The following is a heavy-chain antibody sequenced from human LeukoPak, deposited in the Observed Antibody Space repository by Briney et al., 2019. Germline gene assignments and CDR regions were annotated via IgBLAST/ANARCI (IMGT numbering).Heavy chain of an antibody. CDR3: AKDPGIVGTGAFDI. D-gene: IGHD2-15*01. V-gene: IGHV3-9*01. Sequence: GGSLRLSCAASGFTFDDYAMHWVRQAPGKGLEWVSGISWNSGSIGYADSVKGRFTISRDNAKNSLYLQMNSLRAEDTALYYCAKDPGIVGTGAFDIWGQGTMVTVSS. CDR2: ISWNSGSI. J-gene: IGHJ3*02. CDR1: GFTFDDYA.